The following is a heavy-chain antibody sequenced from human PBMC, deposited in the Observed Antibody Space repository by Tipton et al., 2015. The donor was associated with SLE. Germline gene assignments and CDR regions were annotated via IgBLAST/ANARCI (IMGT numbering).Heavy chain of an antibody. CDR3: ARGSQTPLDY. Sequence: TLSLTCTVSGDSISSGGYYWSWIRQLPGRGLEWIGYIPYRGSTSYNPSLRSRVIISEDTPKNQFSLRLRSVTAADTALYYCARGSQTPLDYWGQGSLVSVSS. J-gene: IGHJ4*02. CDR1: GDSISSGGYY. CDR2: IPYRGST. V-gene: IGHV4-31*03.